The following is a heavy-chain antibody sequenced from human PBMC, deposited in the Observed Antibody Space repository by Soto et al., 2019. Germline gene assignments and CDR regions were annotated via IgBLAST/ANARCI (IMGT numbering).Heavy chain of an antibody. CDR3: AKGAVAGTPTSYYYYGMDV. V-gene: IGHV1-69*12. D-gene: IGHD6-19*01. Sequence: QVQLLQSGAEVKKPGSSVRVSCEASGGTFRTYAISWVRQAPGQGLEWMGEIIPIFGKVNYAQKFQGRVTTTAAESTTTVYMDLRSLTSEDTAVYYCAKGAVAGTPTSYYYYGMDVWGQGTTVTVS. CDR2: IIPIFGKV. J-gene: IGHJ6*02. CDR1: GGTFRTYA.